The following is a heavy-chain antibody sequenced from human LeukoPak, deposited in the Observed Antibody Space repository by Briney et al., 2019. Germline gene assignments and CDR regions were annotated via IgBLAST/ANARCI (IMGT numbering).Heavy chain of an antibody. CDR1: GGTFSSYT. J-gene: IGHJ4*02. D-gene: IGHD3-22*01. CDR2: IIPILGIA. V-gene: IGHV1-69*02. Sequence: GASVKVSCKASGGTFSSYTISWVRQAPGQGLEWMGRIIPILGIANYPQKFQGRVTITADKATSTAYMELSSLTSEETGVYYCASLSYDSSGYWIPGFDYWGEGALVTVSS. CDR3: ASLSYDSSGYWIPGFDY.